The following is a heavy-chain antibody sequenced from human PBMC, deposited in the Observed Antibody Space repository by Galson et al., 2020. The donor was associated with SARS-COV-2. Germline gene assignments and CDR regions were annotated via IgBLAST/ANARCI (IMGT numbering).Heavy chain of an antibody. Sequence: SVKVSCKASGGTFSSYAISWVRQAPGQGLEWMGGIIPIFGTANYAQKFQGRVTITADESTSTAYMELSSLRSEDTAVYYCARGGWSSRNRPFYYYYYMDVWGKGTTVTVSS. CDR2: IIPIFGTA. D-gene: IGHD6-13*01. V-gene: IGHV1-69*13. CDR1: GGTFSSYA. CDR3: ARGGWSSRNRPFYYYYYMDV. J-gene: IGHJ6*03.